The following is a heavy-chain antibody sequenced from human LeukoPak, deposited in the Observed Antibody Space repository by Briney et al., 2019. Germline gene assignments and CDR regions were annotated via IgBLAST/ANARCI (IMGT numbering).Heavy chain of an antibody. CDR3: ARGSRELYYFDY. J-gene: IGHJ4*02. CDR1: GGSISSYY. CDR2: IYYSGST. D-gene: IGHD1-7*01. V-gene: IGHV4-59*07. Sequence: SDTLSLTCTVSGGSISSYYWSWIRQPPGKGLECIGYIYYSGSTKYNPSLKSRVTISVDASKTQFSLKLNSVTAADTAVYYCARGSRELYYFDYWGQGTLVTVSS.